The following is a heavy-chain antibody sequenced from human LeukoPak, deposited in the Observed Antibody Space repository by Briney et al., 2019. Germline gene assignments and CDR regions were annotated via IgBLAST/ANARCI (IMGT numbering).Heavy chain of an antibody. D-gene: IGHD1-26*01. Sequence: GGSLRLSCAASGFTFSIYGIHWVRQAPGKGLEWVAVISYDGSNKYYADSVKGRFTISRDNSKNTLYLQMNSLRAEDTAVYYCARELLVEAAPYYFDYWGQGTLVTVSS. CDR1: GFTFSIYG. CDR3: ARELLVEAAPYYFDY. J-gene: IGHJ4*02. CDR2: ISYDGSNK. V-gene: IGHV3-30*03.